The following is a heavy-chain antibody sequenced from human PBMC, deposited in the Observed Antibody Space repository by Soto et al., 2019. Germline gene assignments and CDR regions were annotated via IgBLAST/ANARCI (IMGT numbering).Heavy chain of an antibody. V-gene: IGHV4-39*01. CDR1: GGSIRSSSYY. D-gene: IGHD2-8*01. CDR2: IYYSGST. J-gene: IGHJ5*02. Sequence: PSETQSLTCTVSGGSIRSSSYYWGWIRQPPGKGLEWIGSIYYSGSTYYNPSLKSRVTISVDTSKNQFSLKLSSVTAADTAVYYCASQGLYCTNGVCHHNWFDPWGQGTLVTVSS. CDR3: ASQGLYCTNGVCHHNWFDP.